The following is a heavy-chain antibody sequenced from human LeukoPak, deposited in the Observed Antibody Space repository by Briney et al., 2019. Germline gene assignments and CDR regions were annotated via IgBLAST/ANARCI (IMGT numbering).Heavy chain of an antibody. CDR2: IYYSGST. CDR1: GGSISSYY. Sequence: SETLSLTCTVSGGSISSYYWSWIRQPPAKGLEWIGYIYYSGSTNYNPSLKSRVTISVDTSKNQFSLKLSSVTAADTAVYYCARAGTMVRGVIWFDPWGQGTLVTVSS. CDR3: ARAGTMVRGVIWFDP. D-gene: IGHD3-10*01. J-gene: IGHJ5*02. V-gene: IGHV4-59*01.